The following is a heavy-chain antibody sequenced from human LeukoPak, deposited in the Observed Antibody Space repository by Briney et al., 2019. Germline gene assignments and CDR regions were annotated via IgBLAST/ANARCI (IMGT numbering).Heavy chain of an antibody. V-gene: IGHV4-4*07. Sequence: SSETLSLTCTVSGGSISSYYWSWIRQPARKGLEWIGRIYTSGSTNYNPSLKSRVTMSVDTSKNQFSLKLSSVTAADTAVYYCARTGTIYYYYYMDVWGKGTTVTISS. CDR2: IYTSGST. D-gene: IGHD3-3*01. J-gene: IGHJ6*03. CDR1: GGSISSYY. CDR3: ARTGTIYYYYYMDV.